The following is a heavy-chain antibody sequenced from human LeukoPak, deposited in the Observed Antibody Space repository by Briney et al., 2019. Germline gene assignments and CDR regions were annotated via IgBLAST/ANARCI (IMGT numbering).Heavy chain of an antibody. CDR2: ISSSSSYI. V-gene: IGHV3-21*01. J-gene: IGHJ4*02. Sequence: PGGSLRLSCAASGFTFSSYSMNWVRQAPGKGLEWVSSISSSSSYIYYADSVKGRFTISRDNAKNSLYLQMNSLRAEDTAVYYCARETTWYSSGWYVEGVDYWGQGTLVTVSS. CDR1: GFTFSSYS. D-gene: IGHD6-19*01. CDR3: ARETTWYSSGWYVEGVDY.